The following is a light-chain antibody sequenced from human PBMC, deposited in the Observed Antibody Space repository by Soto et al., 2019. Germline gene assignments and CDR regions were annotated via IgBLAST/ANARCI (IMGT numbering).Light chain of an antibody. Sequence: QSVLTQPASVSGSPGQSITISCTGTSSDVGGYNYVSWFQHHAGKAPKLMIYEVSNRPSGVSNRFSGSRSDNTASLTISGLQAEDEAIYYCSSYSTATKGVLFGGGTKVTVL. CDR3: SSYSTATKGVL. CDR2: EVS. J-gene: IGLJ2*01. V-gene: IGLV2-14*01. CDR1: SSDVGGYNY.